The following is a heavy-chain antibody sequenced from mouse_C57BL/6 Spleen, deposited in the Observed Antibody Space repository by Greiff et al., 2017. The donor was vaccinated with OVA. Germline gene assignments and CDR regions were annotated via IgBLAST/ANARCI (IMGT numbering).Heavy chain of an antibody. CDR1: GYTFTSYW. Sequence: QVQLKQPGAELVRPGSSVKLSCKASGYTFTSYWMDWVKQRPGQGLEWIGNIYPSDSETHYNQKFKDKATLTVDKSSSTAYMQLSSLTSEDSAVYYCARSPQLGQEAWFAYWGQGTLVTVSA. CDR2: IYPSDSET. V-gene: IGHV1-61*01. D-gene: IGHD4-1*02. CDR3: ARSPQLGQEAWFAY. J-gene: IGHJ3*01.